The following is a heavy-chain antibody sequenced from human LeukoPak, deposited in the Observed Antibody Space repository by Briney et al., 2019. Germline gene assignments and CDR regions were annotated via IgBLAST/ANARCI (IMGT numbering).Heavy chain of an antibody. CDR2: INPNSGGT. V-gene: IGHV1-2*04. D-gene: IGHD2-2*01. CDR1: GYTFTGYY. J-gene: IGHJ4*02. CDR3: ARSDRLPAPFDY. Sequence: ASVKVSCKASGYTFTGYYMHWVRQAPGQGLEWMGWINPNSGGTNYAQKFQGWVTMTRDRSISTAYMELSRLRSDDTAVYYCARSDRLPAPFDYWGQGTLVTVSS.